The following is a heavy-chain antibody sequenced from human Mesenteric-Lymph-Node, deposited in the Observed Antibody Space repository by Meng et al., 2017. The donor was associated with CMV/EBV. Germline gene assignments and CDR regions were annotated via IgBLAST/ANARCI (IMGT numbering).Heavy chain of an antibody. J-gene: IGHJ4*02. Sequence: SETLSLTCAVNGGSFSDYYWNWIRQPPGKGLEWIGEVNHNGNTNYNPSLKSRLTISVDTSKNQFSLKLSSVTAADTAVYYCARYDSSDYYFLPFDYWGQGTLVTVSS. CDR2: VNHNGNT. CDR3: ARYDSSDYYFLPFDY. D-gene: IGHD3-22*01. CDR1: GGSFSDYY. V-gene: IGHV4-34*09.